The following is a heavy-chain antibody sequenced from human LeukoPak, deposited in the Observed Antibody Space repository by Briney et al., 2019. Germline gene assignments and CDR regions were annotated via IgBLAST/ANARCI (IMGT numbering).Heavy chain of an antibody. CDR3: ATFDNPFGY. J-gene: IGHJ4*02. V-gene: IGHV3-7*01. D-gene: IGHD3-9*01. Sequence: GGSLRLSCAASGFMFSNYWMSWVRQAPGKGLEWVANIKQDGSESRYVDSVKGRFTISRDNAKNSLYLQMNSLRADDTAVYYCATFDNPFGYWGQGTLVTVSS. CDR2: IKQDGSES. CDR1: GFMFSNYW.